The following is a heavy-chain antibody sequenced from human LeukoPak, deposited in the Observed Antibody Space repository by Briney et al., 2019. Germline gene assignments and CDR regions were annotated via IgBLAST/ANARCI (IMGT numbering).Heavy chain of an antibody. Sequence: TSETLSLTCSVSGGSISSYYWSWIRQPPGKGLEWIGYICTSGSTNYNPSLKSRVTISVDTSKNQFSLKLSSVTAADTAVYYCATHNHCSSTSCYSQSHYYMDVWGKGTTVTVSS. D-gene: IGHD2-2*01. V-gene: IGHV4-4*09. CDR3: ATHNHCSSTSCYSQSHYYMDV. CDR1: GGSISSYY. CDR2: ICTSGST. J-gene: IGHJ6*03.